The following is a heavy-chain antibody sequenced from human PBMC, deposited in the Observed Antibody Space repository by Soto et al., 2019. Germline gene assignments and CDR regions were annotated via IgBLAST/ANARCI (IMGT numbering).Heavy chain of an antibody. CDR1: GYTLTGYY. D-gene: IGHD2-15*01. Sequence: GASVKVSCKASGYTLTGYYMHWVRQAPGQGLEWMGWINPNSGGTNYAQKFQGWVTMTRDTSISTAYMELSRLRSDDTAVYYCARDREVVAADYYYGMDVWGQGTTVTVSS. CDR2: INPNSGGT. J-gene: IGHJ6*02. CDR3: ARDREVVAADYYYGMDV. V-gene: IGHV1-2*04.